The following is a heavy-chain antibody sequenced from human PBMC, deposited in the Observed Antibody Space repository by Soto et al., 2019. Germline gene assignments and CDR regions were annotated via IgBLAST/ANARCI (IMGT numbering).Heavy chain of an antibody. CDR3: AHSLKDDYGDYAHFDY. CDR1: GFSLSTSGVG. D-gene: IGHD4-17*01. Sequence: QITLKESGPTLVKPTQTLTLTCTFSGFSLSTSGVGVGWIRQPPGKALEWLALIYWDDDKRYSPSLKSRLTNTKDTSKSQVVRTMTNMDPVDTATYYCAHSLKDDYGDYAHFDYWGQGTLVTVSS. J-gene: IGHJ4*02. V-gene: IGHV2-5*02. CDR2: IYWDDDK.